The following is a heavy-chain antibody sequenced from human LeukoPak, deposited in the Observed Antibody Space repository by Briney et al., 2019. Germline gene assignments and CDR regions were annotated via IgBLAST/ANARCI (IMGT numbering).Heavy chain of an antibody. J-gene: IGHJ4*02. D-gene: IGHD6-13*01. V-gene: IGHV4-61*01. CDR1: GGSISSSNYY. CDR3: ARGKWAAAAPGDY. CDR2: IYYSGST. Sequence: SETLSLTCTVSGGSISSSNYYWSWIRQPPGKGLEWIGYIYYSGSTNYNPSLKSRVTISVDTSKNQFSLKLSSVTAADTAVYYCARGKWAAAAPGDYWGQGTLVTVSS.